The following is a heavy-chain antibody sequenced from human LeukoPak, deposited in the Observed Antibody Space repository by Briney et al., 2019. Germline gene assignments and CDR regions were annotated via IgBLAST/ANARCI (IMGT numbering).Heavy chain of an antibody. D-gene: IGHD6-13*01. CDR1: GFTVSSNY. J-gene: IGHJ5*02. V-gene: IGHV3-66*01. CDR3: ARVSIAAAGSGFDP. Sequence: PGGSLRLSCAASGFTVSSNYMSWVRQAPGKGLEWVSVIYSGGRTYYADSVKGRFTISRDNSKNTLYLQMNSLRAEDTAVYYCARVSIAAAGSGFDPWGQGTLVTVSS. CDR2: IYSGGRT.